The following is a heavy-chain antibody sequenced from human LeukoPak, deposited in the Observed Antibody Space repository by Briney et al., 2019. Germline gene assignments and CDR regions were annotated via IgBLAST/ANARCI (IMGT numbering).Heavy chain of an antibody. D-gene: IGHD4-11*01. J-gene: IGHJ6*03. CDR3: AKVLQESPRYYYYMDV. CDR1: GFTFSSYG. Sequence: GGSLRLSCAASGFTFSSYGMHWVRQAPGKGLEWVAFIRYDGSNKYYADSVKGRCTISRDNSKNTLYLQMNSLRAEDTAVYYCAKVLQESPRYYYYMDVWGKGTTVTVSS. V-gene: IGHV3-30*02. CDR2: IRYDGSNK.